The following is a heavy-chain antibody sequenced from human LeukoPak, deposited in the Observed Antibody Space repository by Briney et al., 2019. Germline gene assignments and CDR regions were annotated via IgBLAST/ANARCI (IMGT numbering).Heavy chain of an antibody. CDR2: IYTSGST. V-gene: IGHV4-4*07. CDR1: GYSISSGYY. CDR3: AREGTAAGTARSFDY. D-gene: IGHD6-13*01. Sequence: PSETLSLTCAVSGYSISSGYYWGWIRQPAGKGLEWIGRIYTSGSTNYNPSLKSRVTMSVDTSKNQFSLKLSSVTAADTAVYYCAREGTAAGTARSFDYWGQGTLVTVSS. J-gene: IGHJ4*02.